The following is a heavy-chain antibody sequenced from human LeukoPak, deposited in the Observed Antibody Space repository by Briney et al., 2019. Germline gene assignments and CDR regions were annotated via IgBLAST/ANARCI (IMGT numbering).Heavy chain of an antibody. Sequence: SQTLSLTCTVSGGSISSGGYYWSWIRQHPGKGLEWIGYIYYSGSTYYDPSLKSRATISVDTSKNQFSLKLSSVTAADTAVYYCAREVRGELLLDYWGQGTLVTASS. CDR2: IYYSGST. V-gene: IGHV4-31*03. J-gene: IGHJ4*02. CDR1: GGSISSGGYY. D-gene: IGHD1-26*01. CDR3: AREVRGELLLDY.